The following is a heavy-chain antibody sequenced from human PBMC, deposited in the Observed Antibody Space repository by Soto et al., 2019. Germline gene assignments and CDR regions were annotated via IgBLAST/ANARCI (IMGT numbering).Heavy chain of an antibody. Sequence: GGSLRLSCAASGFTFSSYWMHWVRQAPGKGLVWVLRSNADGSITHYADSVKGRFTTSRDNARKTLFLQMDSLRAEDTAVYYCARGSRPRPEGRMDVWGQGTTVTVSS. V-gene: IGHV3-74*01. CDR2: SNADGSIT. D-gene: IGHD6-13*01. CDR3: ARGSRPRPEGRMDV. J-gene: IGHJ6*02. CDR1: GFTFSSYW.